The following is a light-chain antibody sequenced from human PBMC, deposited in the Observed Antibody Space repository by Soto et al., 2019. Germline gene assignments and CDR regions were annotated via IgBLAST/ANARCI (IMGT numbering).Light chain of an antibody. CDR3: QSYDSSNWV. CDR2: EDN. V-gene: IGLV6-57*01. CDR1: SCSIASNY. Sequence: NFMLTQPHSVSESPGKTVTISCTRRSCSIASNYVQWYQQRPGSSPTTVIYEDNQRPSGVPDRFSGSIDSSSNSASLTISGLKTEDEADYYCQSYDSSNWVFGGGTKPTVL. J-gene: IGLJ3*02.